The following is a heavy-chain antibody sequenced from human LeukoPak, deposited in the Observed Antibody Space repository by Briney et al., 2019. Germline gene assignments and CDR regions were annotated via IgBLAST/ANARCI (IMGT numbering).Heavy chain of an antibody. CDR2: INTNTGNP. CDR3: AVMITFGGVNTIFDY. D-gene: IGHD3-16*01. Sequence: ASVKVSCTASRYTFTSYAMKWVRQAPGQGLEWMGRINTNTGNPTYAQGFTGRFVFSLDTSVSTAYLQISNLKAEDTAVYYCAVMITFGGVNTIFDYWGQGTLVTVSS. J-gene: IGHJ4*02. V-gene: IGHV7-4-1*02. CDR1: RYTFTSYA.